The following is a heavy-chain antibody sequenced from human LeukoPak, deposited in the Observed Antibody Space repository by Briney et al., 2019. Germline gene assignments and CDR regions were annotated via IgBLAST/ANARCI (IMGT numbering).Heavy chain of an antibody. CDR2: INPSGGST. J-gene: IGHJ4*02. D-gene: IGHD6-19*01. CDR1: GYTFTSYY. V-gene: IGHV1-46*01. CDR3: ARSSGWYDY. Sequence: ASVKVSCKASGYTFTSYYMHWVRQAPGQGLEWMGIINPSGGSTNYAQKLQGRVTMTTDTSTSTAYMGLRSLRSDDTAVYYCARSSGWYDYWGQGTLVTVSS.